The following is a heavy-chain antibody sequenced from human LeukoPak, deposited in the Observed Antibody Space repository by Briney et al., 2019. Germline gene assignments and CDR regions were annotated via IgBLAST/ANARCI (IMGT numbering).Heavy chain of an antibody. CDR2: ISYDGSNK. Sequence: PGGSLRLSCAASGFTLSSYAMHWVRQAPGKGLEWVAVISYDGSNKYYADSVKGRFTISRDNSKNTLYLQMNSLRAEDTAVYYCARALAAAAGTGYWGQGTLVTVSS. J-gene: IGHJ4*02. V-gene: IGHV3-30-3*01. CDR1: GFTLSSYA. D-gene: IGHD6-13*01. CDR3: ARALAAAAGTGY.